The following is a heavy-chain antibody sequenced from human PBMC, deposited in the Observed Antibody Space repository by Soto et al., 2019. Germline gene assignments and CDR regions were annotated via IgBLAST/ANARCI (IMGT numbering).Heavy chain of an antibody. Sequence: SETLSLTCAVSGGYISGGYYSWSWIRQPPGKGLEWIGFIYNSGSTYYNSSLKSRVTISVDRSKNHFFLNLTSVTAADTAVYYCARVPDYYDSSGYPFDYWGQGTLVTVSS. J-gene: IGHJ4*02. CDR1: GGYISGGYYS. D-gene: IGHD3-22*01. CDR3: ARVPDYYDSSGYPFDY. CDR2: IYNSGST. V-gene: IGHV4-30-2*01.